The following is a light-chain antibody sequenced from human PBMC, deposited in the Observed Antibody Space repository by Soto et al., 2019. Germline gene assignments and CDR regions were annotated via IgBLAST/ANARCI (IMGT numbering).Light chain of an antibody. J-gene: IGKJ3*01. CDR2: GAS. CDR3: QQSYSRPLT. CDR1: QYISSY. Sequence: DTQMTQSPSSLSASVGDRVTITCRASQYISSYVNWYQQKPGKAPKFLIYGASDLQRGVPSRFSGSGSGTDFTLTINSLQPEDFATYYCQQSYSRPLTFGPGTKLDIK. V-gene: IGKV1-39*01.